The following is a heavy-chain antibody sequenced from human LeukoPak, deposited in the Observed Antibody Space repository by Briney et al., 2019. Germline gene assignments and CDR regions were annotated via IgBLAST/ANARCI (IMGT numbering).Heavy chain of an antibody. CDR1: GGSISSSSYY. V-gene: IGHV4-39*01. CDR2: INHSGST. D-gene: IGHD3-22*01. CDR3: ARHSLYDSSGHYYYYYMDV. J-gene: IGHJ6*03. Sequence: SETLSLTCTVSGGSISSSSYYWGWIRQPPGKGLEWIGEINHSGSTNYNPSLKSRVTISVDTSKNQFSLKLSSVTAADTAVYYCARHSLYDSSGHYYYYYMDVWGKGTTVTISS.